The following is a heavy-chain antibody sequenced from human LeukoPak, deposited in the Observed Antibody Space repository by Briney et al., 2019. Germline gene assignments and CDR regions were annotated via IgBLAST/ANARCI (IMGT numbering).Heavy chain of an antibody. CDR3: ARARYSSSGIFDY. CDR2: VYYSGST. V-gene: IGHV4-39*07. CDR1: GGSISTISDY. D-gene: IGHD6-13*01. Sequence: SETLSLTCAVSGGSISTISDYWDWIRQPPGKGLEWIGSVYYSGSTNYNPSLKSRVTISVDTSKNQFSLKLSSVTAADTAVYYCARARYSSSGIFDYWGQGTLVTVSS. J-gene: IGHJ4*02.